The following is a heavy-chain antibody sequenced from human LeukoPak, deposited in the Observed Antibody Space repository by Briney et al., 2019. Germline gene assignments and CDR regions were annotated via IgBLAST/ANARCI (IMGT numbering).Heavy chain of an antibody. CDR2: ISGSGGNT. Sequence: GGSLRLSCAASGFSLSTYAMSWARQAPGKGLEWVSSISGSGGNTYYADSVKGRFTITRDNSKNTLYLQINSLRAEDTAVYYCAKECQDYYYYGMDVWGQGTTVTVSS. V-gene: IGHV3-23*01. CDR1: GFSLSTYA. CDR3: AKECQDYYYYGMDV. J-gene: IGHJ6*02.